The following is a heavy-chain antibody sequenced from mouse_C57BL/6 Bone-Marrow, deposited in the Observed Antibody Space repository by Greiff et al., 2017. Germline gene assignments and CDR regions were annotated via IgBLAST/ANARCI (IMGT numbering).Heavy chain of an antibody. Sequence: QVQLQQPGAELVKPGASVKLSCKASGYTFTSYWMHWVKQRPGQGLEWIGMIHPNSGSTNYNEKFKSKATLTVDKSSSTAYMQLSRLTSGDSAVYYCAKSVLWLRRYYAMDYWGQGTSVTVSS. CDR2: IHPNSGST. J-gene: IGHJ4*01. CDR3: AKSVLWLRRYYAMDY. D-gene: IGHD2-2*01. V-gene: IGHV1-64*01. CDR1: GYTFTSYW.